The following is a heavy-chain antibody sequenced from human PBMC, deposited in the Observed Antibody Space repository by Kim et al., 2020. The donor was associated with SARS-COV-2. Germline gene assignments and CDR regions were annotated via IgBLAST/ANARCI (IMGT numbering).Heavy chain of an antibody. D-gene: IGHD3-10*01. V-gene: IGHV4-31*03. Sequence: SETLSLTCTVSGGSISSDGYYWSWMRQLPGKGLEWVGYIYYSGSTYYNPSLRSRLAISIDTSKNHFSLRLSSVTAADTAVYYCARSSVRGIIISLNWFDPWGQGTLVTVSS. CDR1: GGSISSDGYY. J-gene: IGHJ5*02. CDR2: IYYSGST. CDR3: ARSSVRGIIISLNWFDP.